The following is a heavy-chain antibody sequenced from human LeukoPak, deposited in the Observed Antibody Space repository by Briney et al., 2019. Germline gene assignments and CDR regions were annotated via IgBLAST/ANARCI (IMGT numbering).Heavy chain of an antibody. J-gene: IGHJ3*02. V-gene: IGHV3-33*01. Sequence: PGGSLRLSCAASGFTFSSYGMHWVRQAPGKGLEWVGVIWSDENKKFYADSVKGRFTISRDNFKSTLYLQMDSLRVEDTAVYYCAREGLTSTPNNAFDIWGQGSVVTVSS. CDR3: AREGLTSTPNNAFDI. D-gene: IGHD4-23*01. CDR1: GFTFSSYG. CDR2: IWSDENKK.